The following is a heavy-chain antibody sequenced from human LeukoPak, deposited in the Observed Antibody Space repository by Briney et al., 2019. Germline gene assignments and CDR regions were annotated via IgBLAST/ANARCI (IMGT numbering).Heavy chain of an antibody. V-gene: IGHV3-48*03. CDR1: VFTFSSYE. Sequence: PGGSLRLSCAASVFTFSSYEMNWVRQAPGKGLEWVSYISSSGSTIYYADSVKGRFTISRDNAKNSLYLQMNSLRAEDTAVYYCASLGVVPAAIRSWFDPWGQGTLVTVSS. D-gene: IGHD2-2*02. J-gene: IGHJ5*02. CDR2: ISSSGSTI. CDR3: ASLGVVPAAIRSWFDP.